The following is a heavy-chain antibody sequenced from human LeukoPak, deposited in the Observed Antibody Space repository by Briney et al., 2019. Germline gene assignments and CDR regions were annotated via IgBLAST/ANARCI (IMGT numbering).Heavy chain of an antibody. CDR1: GFTFSSYW. CDR2: MSYDGNNK. Sequence: GGSLRLSCAASGFTFSSYWMSWVRQAPGKGLEWVAVMSYDGNNKYYADSVKGRFTISRDNSKNTLYLQMNSLRAEDTALYYCARPEYSGSWLIDYWGQGTLVTVSS. V-gene: IGHV3-30*03. J-gene: IGHJ4*02. D-gene: IGHD6-13*01. CDR3: ARPEYSGSWLIDY.